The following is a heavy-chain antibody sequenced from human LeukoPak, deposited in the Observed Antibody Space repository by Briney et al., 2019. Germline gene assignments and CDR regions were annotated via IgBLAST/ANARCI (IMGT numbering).Heavy chain of an antibody. CDR3: ARVSGSGWYCDY. J-gene: IGHJ4*02. Sequence: GGSLRLSCAASGFTFSSDWMHWVRQAPGKGLVWVSRIKSDGSSTKYADSVKGRFTISRDNAKNTLYLQMNSLRDEDTAVYYCARVSGSGWYCDYWGQGTLVTVSS. CDR1: GFTFSSDW. D-gene: IGHD6-19*01. CDR2: IKSDGSST. V-gene: IGHV3-74*01.